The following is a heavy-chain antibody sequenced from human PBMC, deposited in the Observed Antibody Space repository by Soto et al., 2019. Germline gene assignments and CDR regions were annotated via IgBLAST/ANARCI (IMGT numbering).Heavy chain of an antibody. J-gene: IGHJ5*02. Sequence: ASVKVSCXASGYTFTSYDINWVRQATGQGLEYLGWMNPNSGNTAYVQKFQGRVTMTWDTSITTAYMELSSLRSEDTAVYFCARGIKYGAYSRWFDPWGQGTLVTVSS. CDR3: ARGIKYGAYSRWFDP. CDR1: GYTFTSYD. V-gene: IGHV1-8*01. CDR2: MNPNSGNT. D-gene: IGHD4-17*01.